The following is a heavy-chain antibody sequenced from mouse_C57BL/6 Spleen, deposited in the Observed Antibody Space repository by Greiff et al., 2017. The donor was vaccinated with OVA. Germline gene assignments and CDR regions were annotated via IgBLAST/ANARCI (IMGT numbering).Heavy chain of an antibody. V-gene: IGHV5-16*01. J-gene: IGHJ4*01. Sequence: EVKLVESEGGLVQPGSSMKLSCTASGFTFSDYYMAWVRQVPEKGLEWVANINYDGSSTYYLDSLKSRFIISRDNAKNILYLQMSSLKSEDTATYYCARAYYSNLYYAMDYWGQGTSVTVSS. CDR1: GFTFSDYY. D-gene: IGHD2-5*01. CDR2: INYDGSST. CDR3: ARAYYSNLYYAMDY.